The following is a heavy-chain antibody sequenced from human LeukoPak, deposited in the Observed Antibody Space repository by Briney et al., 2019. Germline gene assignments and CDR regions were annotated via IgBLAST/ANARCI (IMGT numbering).Heavy chain of an antibody. CDR3: ARREYSSPPGVDS. Sequence: GGSLRLSCAASGFTSGDHWMSWVRQAPGKGLEWVANINQDGSEKYYVDSVKGRFTISRDNAKNSLYLQMNSLRAEDTAVYYCARREYSSPPGVDSWGQGTLVTVSS. CDR2: INQDGSEK. D-gene: IGHD6-6*01. CDR1: GFTSGDHW. J-gene: IGHJ4*02. V-gene: IGHV3-7*01.